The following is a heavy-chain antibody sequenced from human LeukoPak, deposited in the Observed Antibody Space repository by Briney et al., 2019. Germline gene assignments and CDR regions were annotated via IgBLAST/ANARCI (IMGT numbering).Heavy chain of an antibody. Sequence: WASVKVSCTASGYTFTAYYIHWVRLAPGQGLEWVGWITPNGGGTNYAQTFQGRVTMTRDTSISTAYMEMSRLRSDDTAVYYCAREVSSSRWYNYYDGMDGWGQGTTVTVS. J-gene: IGHJ6*02. CDR1: GYTFTAYY. D-gene: IGHD6-13*01. V-gene: IGHV1-2*02. CDR3: AREVSSSRWYNYYDGMDG. CDR2: ITPNGGGT.